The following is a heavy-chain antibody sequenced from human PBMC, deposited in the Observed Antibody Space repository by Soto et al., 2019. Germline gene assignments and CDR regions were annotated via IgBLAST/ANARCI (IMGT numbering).Heavy chain of an antibody. D-gene: IGHD3-16*01. J-gene: IGHJ4*02. CDR3: LWGSSEFDY. CDR1: GYSFTSYG. CDR2: ISAYTGNT. Sequence: AASVKVSCKASGYSFTSYGISWVRQAPGQGLEWMGWISAYTGNTKYAPKLQGRVTMTTDTSTTTAYMELRSLRSDDTAVYYCLWGSSEFDYWGQGTLVTVSS. V-gene: IGHV1-18*01.